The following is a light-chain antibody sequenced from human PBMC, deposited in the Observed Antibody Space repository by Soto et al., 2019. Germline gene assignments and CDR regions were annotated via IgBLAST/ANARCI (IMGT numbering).Light chain of an antibody. Sequence: AIQLTQSPSSLSASVGDRVTITCRASQGISSYLAWYQQKPGKAPKLLIYDASSLESGVPSRFSGSGSGTEFTLTISSLQPDDFATYYCQQYNSYSPEWTFGQGTKVDIK. J-gene: IGKJ1*01. CDR2: DAS. CDR1: QGISSY. V-gene: IGKV1-13*02. CDR3: QQYNSYSPEWT.